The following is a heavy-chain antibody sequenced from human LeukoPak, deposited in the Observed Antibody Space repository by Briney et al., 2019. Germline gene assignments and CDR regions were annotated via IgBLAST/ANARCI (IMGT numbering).Heavy chain of an antibody. CDR3: GREGGGILTGYYEEGSFDP. CDR2: INPNSGGT. V-gene: IGHV1-2*02. J-gene: IGHJ5*02. CDR1: GYTFTGYY. D-gene: IGHD3-9*01. Sequence: ASVKVSCKASGYTFTGYYMHWVRQAPRQGLEWMGWINPNSGGTNYAQKFQGRVTMTRDTSISTAYMELSRLRSDDTAVYYCGREGGGILTGYYEEGSFDPWGQGTLVTVSS.